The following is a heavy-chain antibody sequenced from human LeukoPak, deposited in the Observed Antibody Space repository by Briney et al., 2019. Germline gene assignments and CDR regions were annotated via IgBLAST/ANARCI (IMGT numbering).Heavy chain of an antibody. D-gene: IGHD5-18*01. Sequence: GGSLRLSCAASGLTFSSYAMSWARQAPGKGLEWVSAISGSGGSTYYADSVKGRFTISRDNSKNTLYLQMNSLRAEGTAVYYCAKDSGYGYNYFDYWGQGTLVTVSS. V-gene: IGHV3-23*01. CDR1: GLTFSSYA. J-gene: IGHJ4*02. CDR3: AKDSGYGYNYFDY. CDR2: ISGSGGST.